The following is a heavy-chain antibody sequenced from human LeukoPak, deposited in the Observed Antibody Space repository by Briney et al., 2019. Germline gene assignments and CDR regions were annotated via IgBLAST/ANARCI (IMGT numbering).Heavy chain of an antibody. V-gene: IGHV3-15*01. J-gene: IGHJ4*02. D-gene: IGHD3-16*01. CDR2: IKSETDGVTT. CDR1: GFTFSNAW. CDR3: TTAPAAYTFDY. Sequence: PGGSLRLXCAASGFTFSNAWMSWVRRAPGKGLEWVGRIKSETDGVTTEYAAPVKGRFTISRDDSKNTLYLQMSSLKTEDTAVYYCTTAPAAYTFDYWGQGTLVTVSS.